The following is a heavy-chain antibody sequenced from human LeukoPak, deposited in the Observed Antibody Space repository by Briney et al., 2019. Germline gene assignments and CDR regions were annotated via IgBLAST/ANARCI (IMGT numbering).Heavy chain of an antibody. CDR3: ARDSIPSLIRWHCSSTSCYSHYYYGMDV. CDR1: GYTFTSYG. Sequence: ASVKVSCKASGYTFTSYGISWVRQAPGQGLEWMGWISAYNGNTDYAQKLQGRVTMTTDTSTSTAYMELRSLRSDDTAVYYCARDSIPSLIRWHCSSTSCYSHYYYGMDVWGQGTAVTVSS. D-gene: IGHD2-2*01. CDR2: ISAYNGNT. V-gene: IGHV1-18*01. J-gene: IGHJ6*02.